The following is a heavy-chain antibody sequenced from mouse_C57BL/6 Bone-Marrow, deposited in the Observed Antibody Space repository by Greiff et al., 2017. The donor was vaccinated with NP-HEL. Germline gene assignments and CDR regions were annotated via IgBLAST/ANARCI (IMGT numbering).Heavy chain of an antibody. J-gene: IGHJ4*01. Sequence: QVQLKQPGAELVKPGASVKLSCKASGYTFTSYWMQWVKQRPGQGLEWIGEIDPSDSYTNYNQKFKGKATLTVDTSSSTAYMQLSSLTSEDSAVYYCARDYSNYLSAMDYWGQGTSVTVSS. CDR3: ARDYSNYLSAMDY. CDR2: IDPSDSYT. D-gene: IGHD2-5*01. CDR1: GYTFTSYW. V-gene: IGHV1-50*01.